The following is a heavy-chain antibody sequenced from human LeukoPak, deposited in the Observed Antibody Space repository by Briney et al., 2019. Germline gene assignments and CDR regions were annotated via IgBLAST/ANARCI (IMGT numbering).Heavy chain of an antibody. D-gene: IGHD6-13*01. CDR2: INPNSGGT. Sequence: ASVKVSCKASGYTFTGYYMHWVRQAPGQGLEWMGWINPNSGGTNYAQKFQGRVTMTRDTSISTAYMELSRLRSDDTAVYYCAREGSSSWYTSWFDPWGQGTLVTVPS. J-gene: IGHJ5*02. V-gene: IGHV1-2*02. CDR3: AREGSSSWYTSWFDP. CDR1: GYTFTGYY.